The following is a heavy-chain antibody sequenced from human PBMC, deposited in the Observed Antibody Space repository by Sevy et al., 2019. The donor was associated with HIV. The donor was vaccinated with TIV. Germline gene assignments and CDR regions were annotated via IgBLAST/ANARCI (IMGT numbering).Heavy chain of an antibody. J-gene: IGHJ6*02. CDR1: GFTFSTYA. CDR2: ISHDERTT. D-gene: IGHD3-22*01. V-gene: IGHV3-30*04. CDR3: TTHPSLSFAMMVVAEGGMDV. Sequence: GGSLRLSCAASGFTFSTYAMHWLRQAPGKGLEWVAVISHDERTTYYADSVKGRFTISRDDSKNTLYLQMESLQTEDTAVYYCTTHPSLSFAMMVVAEGGMDVWGQGTTVTVSS.